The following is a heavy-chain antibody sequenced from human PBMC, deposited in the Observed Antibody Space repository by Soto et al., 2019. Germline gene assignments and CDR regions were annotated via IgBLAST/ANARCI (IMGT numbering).Heavy chain of an antibody. Sequence: QVQLVQSGAEVKKPGSSVQVSCKASGGTFSNHSINWVRQAPGQGLEWMGGIIPKLGAANYAQKFQGRVRATISADEFTSTAYLELSSLRSEDTAVYFCARLRMTTTPLQVFYHGMDVWGQRTTVTVSS. V-gene: IGHV1-69*01. CDR3: ARLRMTTTPLQVFYHGMDV. D-gene: IGHD1-1*01. J-gene: IGHJ6*02. CDR1: GGTFSNHS. CDR2: IIPKLGAA.